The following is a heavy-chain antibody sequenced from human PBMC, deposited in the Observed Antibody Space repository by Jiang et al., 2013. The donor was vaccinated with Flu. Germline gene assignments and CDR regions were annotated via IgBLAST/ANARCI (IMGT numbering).Heavy chain of an antibody. D-gene: IGHD4-17*01. J-gene: IGHJ4*02. V-gene: IGHV2-70*16. Sequence: KPTQTLTLTCTFSGFSLTTSGMSVTWIRQPPGKALQWLARVDWDDDKFYSTSLRTRLTISKDTYRNQVVLRMTNMAPVDTATYYCARIQRVYDYGADYWGQGNPGHRLL. CDR2: VDWDDDK. CDR1: GFSLTTSGMS. CDR3: ARIQRVYDYGADY.